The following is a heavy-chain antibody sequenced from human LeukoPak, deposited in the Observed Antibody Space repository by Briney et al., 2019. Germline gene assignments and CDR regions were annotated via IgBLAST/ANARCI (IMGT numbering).Heavy chain of an antibody. Sequence: PSETLSLTCAVYGGSFSGYYWSWIRQPPGKGLEWIGEINHSGSTYYNPSLKSRVTISVDTSKNQFSLKLSSVTAADTAVYYCASSLAAGTIDYWGQGTLVTVSS. V-gene: IGHV4-34*01. CDR3: ASSLAAGTIDY. D-gene: IGHD6-13*01. CDR2: INHSGST. CDR1: GGSFSGYY. J-gene: IGHJ4*02.